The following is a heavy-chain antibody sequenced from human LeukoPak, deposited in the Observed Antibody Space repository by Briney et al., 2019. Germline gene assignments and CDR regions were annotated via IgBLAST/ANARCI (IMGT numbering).Heavy chain of an antibody. CDR1: GFSVANHY. CDR3: ARDQWLELLRVFHY. CDR2: FYTGGIT. Sequence: PGGSLRLSCAASGFSVANHYMSWVRQAPGKGLEWVSVFYTGGITYYADSVRGRFTISRDNSNNTVYLQMDSLRADDTAVYYCARDQWLELLRVFHYWGQGTLVTVSS. V-gene: IGHV3-53*01. J-gene: IGHJ4*02. D-gene: IGHD1-7*01.